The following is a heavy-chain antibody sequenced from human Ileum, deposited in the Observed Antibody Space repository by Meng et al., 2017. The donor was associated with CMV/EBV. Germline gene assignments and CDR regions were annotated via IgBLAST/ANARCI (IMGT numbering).Heavy chain of an antibody. V-gene: IGHV3-21*01. J-gene: IGHJ1*01. D-gene: IGHD3-22*01. Sequence: FTFSSYSMNWVRQAPGKGLEWVSSISSSSSYIYYADSVKGRFTISRDNAKNSLYLQTNSLRAEDTAVYYCARGISITMIVVVPEYFQHWGQGTLVTVSS. CDR3: ARGISITMIVVVPEYFQH. CDR2: ISSSSSYI. CDR1: FTFSSYS.